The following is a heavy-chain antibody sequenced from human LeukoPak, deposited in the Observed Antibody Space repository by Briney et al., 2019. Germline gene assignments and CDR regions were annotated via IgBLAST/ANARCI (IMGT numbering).Heavy chain of an antibody. CDR2: IWYDGSNK. D-gene: IGHD3-3*01. V-gene: IGHV3-33*06. CDR1: GYTFRSYG. Sequence: VRYLRLSCAASGYTFRSYGMHWVRQAPGNGLDWVEVIWYDGSNKYYADSVKGRFTISRDNSKHPLSLQRNGLRAEDTAVYYCAKARTHFFGVGAFDIWGQGTMVTVSS. J-gene: IGHJ3*02. CDR3: AKARTHFFGVGAFDI.